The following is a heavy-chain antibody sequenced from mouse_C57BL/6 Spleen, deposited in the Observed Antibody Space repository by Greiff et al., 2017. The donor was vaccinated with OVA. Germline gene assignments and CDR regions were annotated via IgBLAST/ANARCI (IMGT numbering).Heavy chain of an antibody. CDR3: ARRDGYYVGFAY. V-gene: IGHV2-9-1*01. D-gene: IGHD2-3*01. CDR1: GFSLTSYA. J-gene: IGHJ3*01. Sequence: VKLQESGPGLVAPSQSLSITCTVSGFSLTSYAISWVRQPPGKGLEWLGVIWTGGGPNYNSALKSRLSISKDNSKSQVFLIMISLQTDDHATYYCARRDGYYVGFAYWGQGTLVTVSA. CDR2: IWTGGGP.